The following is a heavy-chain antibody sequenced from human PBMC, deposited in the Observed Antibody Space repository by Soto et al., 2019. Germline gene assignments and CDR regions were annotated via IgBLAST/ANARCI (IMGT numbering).Heavy chain of an antibody. V-gene: IGHV1-2*04. D-gene: IGHD3-3*01. J-gene: IGHJ6*02. Sequence: ASVKVSCKASGYTFTGYYMHWVRQAPGQGLEWMGWINPNSGGTNYAQKFQGWVTVTRDTSISTAYMELSRLRSDDTAVYYCARSDYDFWSGYPLYYYYYGMDVWGQGTTVTVSS. CDR2: INPNSGGT. CDR1: GYTFTGYY. CDR3: ARSDYDFWSGYPLYYYYYGMDV.